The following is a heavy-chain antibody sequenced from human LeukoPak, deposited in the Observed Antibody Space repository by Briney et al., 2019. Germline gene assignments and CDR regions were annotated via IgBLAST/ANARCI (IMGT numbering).Heavy chain of an antibody. D-gene: IGHD1-26*01. CDR3: ARDASIVGATNWFDP. V-gene: IGHV1-46*01. Sequence: GASVKVSCKASGYTFTSYYMHWVRQAPGQGLEWMGIINPSGGSTSYAQKFQGRVTMTRDTSTSTVYMELSSLRSEDTAVHYCARDASIVGATNWFDPWGQGTLVTVSS. CDR1: GYTFTSYY. CDR2: INPSGGST. J-gene: IGHJ5*02.